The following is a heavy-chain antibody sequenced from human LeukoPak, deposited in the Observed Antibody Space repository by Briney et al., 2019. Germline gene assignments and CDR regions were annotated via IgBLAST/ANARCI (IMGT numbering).Heavy chain of an antibody. CDR3: ARDLWFGELARYYYGMDV. V-gene: IGHV3-21*01. Sequence: GGSLRLSCAGSGVTFSSYEMNCVRQAPGKGLEWVSSISSSSSYIYYADSVKGRFTISRDNAKNSLYLQMNSLRAEDTAVYYCARDLWFGELARYYYGMDVWGQGTTVTVSS. CDR2: ISSSSSYI. J-gene: IGHJ6*02. CDR1: GVTFSSYE. D-gene: IGHD3-10*01.